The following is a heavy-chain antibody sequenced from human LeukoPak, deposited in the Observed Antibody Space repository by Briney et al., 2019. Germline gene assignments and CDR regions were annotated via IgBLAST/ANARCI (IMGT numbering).Heavy chain of an antibody. Sequence: ASVKVSCKASGYTFTGYYMHWVRQAPGQGLEWMGWINPNSGGTNYAQKFQGRVTMTRDTSISTAYMELSRLRSDDTAVYYCARCDYGGNSVGVGAYYYYYMDVWGKGTTVTISS. CDR3: ARCDYGGNSVGVGAYYYYYMDV. D-gene: IGHD4-23*01. CDR2: INPNSGGT. V-gene: IGHV1-2*02. CDR1: GYTFTGYY. J-gene: IGHJ6*03.